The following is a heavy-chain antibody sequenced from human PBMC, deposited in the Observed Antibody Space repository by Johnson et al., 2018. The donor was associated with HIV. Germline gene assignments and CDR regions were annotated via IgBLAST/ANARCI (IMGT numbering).Heavy chain of an antibody. CDR2: ISSSGSTI. J-gene: IGHJ3*02. Sequence: VQLVESGGGVVQPGRSLRLSCAASGFTFSDYYMSWIRQAPGRGLEWVSYISSSGSTIYYADSVKGRFTISRDNAKNSLYLQMNSLRAEDTAVYYCAKSWAYYYALTDAFDIWGQGTMVTVSS. D-gene: IGHD3-10*01. CDR1: GFTFSDYY. V-gene: IGHV3-11*04. CDR3: AKSWAYYYALTDAFDI.